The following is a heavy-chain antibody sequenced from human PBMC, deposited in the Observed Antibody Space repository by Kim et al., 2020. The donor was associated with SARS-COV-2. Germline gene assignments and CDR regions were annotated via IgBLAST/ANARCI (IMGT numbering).Heavy chain of an antibody. CDR3: ARKYDYVWGSYRRHRLYFDY. V-gene: IGHV4-34*01. J-gene: IGHJ4*02. CDR2: INHSGST. CDR1: GGSFSGYY. D-gene: IGHD3-16*02. Sequence: SETLSLTCAVYGGSFSGYYWSWIRQPPGKGLEWIGEINHSGSTNYNPSLKSRVTISVDTSKNQFSLKLSSVTAADTAVYYCARKYDYVWGSYRRHRLYFDYWGQGTLVTVSS.